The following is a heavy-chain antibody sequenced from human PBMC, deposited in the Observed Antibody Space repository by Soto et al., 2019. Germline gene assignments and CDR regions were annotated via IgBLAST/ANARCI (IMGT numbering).Heavy chain of an antibody. J-gene: IGHJ6*02. V-gene: IGHV1-18*01. CDR2: ISAYNGNT. CDR1: GYSFTTYG. CDR3: AREGPAPYYYYGMDV. Sequence: QVQLVQSGGEVKKPGASVKVSCKTSGYSFTTYGISWVRQAPGQGLEWMGWISAYNGNTNYAKKLQDRVTMTTDTSTSIAYMELRSLRSDDTAVYYCAREGPAPYYYYGMDVWGQGSTVTVSS.